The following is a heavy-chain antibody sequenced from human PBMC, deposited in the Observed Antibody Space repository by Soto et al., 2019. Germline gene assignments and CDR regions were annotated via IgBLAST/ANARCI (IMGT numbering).Heavy chain of an antibody. V-gene: IGHV3-30*18. CDR2: VSHDGTLY. D-gene: IGHD2-8*02. Sequence: QVQLVESGGGVVQPGRSLRLSCSASGFIYSSCAMHWVRQVPGKGLEWLAVVSHDGTLYPYADSVKGRFTISRDNSRKMLYLQMNSLRPDATAVYYCVKARSDTWSFDYWGQGTLVTVSS. CDR3: VKARSDTWSFDY. CDR1: GFIYSSCA. J-gene: IGHJ4*02.